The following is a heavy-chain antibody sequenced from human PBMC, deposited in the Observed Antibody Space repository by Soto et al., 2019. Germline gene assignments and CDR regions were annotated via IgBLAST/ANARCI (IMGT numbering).Heavy chain of an antibody. J-gene: IGHJ6*02. Sequence: PSETLSLTCTVSGGSISSYYWSWIRQPPGKGLEWIGYIYYSGSTNYNPSLKSRVTISVDTSKNQFSLKLSSVTAADTAVYYGAREGRHGMDVWGQGTRVTVSS. V-gene: IGHV4-59*01. CDR3: AREGRHGMDV. CDR1: GGSISSYY. CDR2: IYYSGST.